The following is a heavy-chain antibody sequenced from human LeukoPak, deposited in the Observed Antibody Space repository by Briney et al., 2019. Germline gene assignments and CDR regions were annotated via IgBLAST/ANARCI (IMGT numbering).Heavy chain of an antibody. CDR2: IYYSGST. CDR1: GGSISSSSYY. J-gene: IGHJ4*02. Sequence: SETLSLTCTVSGGSISSSSYYWGWIRRPPGKGLEWIGSIYYSGSTYYNPSLKSRVTISVDTSKNQFSLKLSSVTAADTAVYYCARGGGSYPIDYWGQGALVTVSS. V-gene: IGHV4-39*01. CDR3: ARGGGSYPIDY. D-gene: IGHD1-26*01.